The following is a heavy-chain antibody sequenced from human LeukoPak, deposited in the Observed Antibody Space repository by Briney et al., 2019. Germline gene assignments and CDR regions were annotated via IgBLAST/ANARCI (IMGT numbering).Heavy chain of an antibody. J-gene: IGHJ5*02. D-gene: IGHD3-3*01. Sequence: PSETLSLTCTVSGGSISSSSYYWGWIRQPPGKGLEWIGSIYYSGSTYYNPSLKSRVTISVDTSKNQFSLKLSSVTAADTAVYYCARTSAYYDFWSGKLNWFDPGAREPWSPSPQ. CDR2: IYYSGST. CDR1: GGSISSSSYY. V-gene: IGHV4-39*01. CDR3: ARTSAYYDFWSGKLNWFDP.